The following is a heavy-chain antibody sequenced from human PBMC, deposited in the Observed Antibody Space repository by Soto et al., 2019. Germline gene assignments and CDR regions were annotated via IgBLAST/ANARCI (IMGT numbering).Heavy chain of an antibody. J-gene: IGHJ4*02. D-gene: IGHD6-19*01. V-gene: IGHV1-3*01. Sequence: GASVKVSFKASGYTFTSYAIHWVRQAPGQRLEWMGWINAGNGNTKYSQKFQDRVTITRDTSASTAYMELSSLRSEDTAVYYCARDLGGWPDYWGQGTLVTVSS. CDR2: INAGNGNT. CDR3: ARDLGGWPDY. CDR1: GYTFTSYA.